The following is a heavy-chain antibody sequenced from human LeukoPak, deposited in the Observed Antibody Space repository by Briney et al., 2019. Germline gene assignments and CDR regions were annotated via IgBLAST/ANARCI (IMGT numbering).Heavy chain of an antibody. CDR1: GFTVTGNY. CDR3: ARGAIFVGGVGAQDY. V-gene: IGHV3-53*01. J-gene: IGHJ4*02. CDR2: IYSGGST. D-gene: IGHD1-26*01. Sequence: GGSLGLSCAASGFTVTGNYMSWVRQAPGKGLEWVSVIYSGGSTFYADSVKGRFTISRDNSKNTLFLQMHSLRAEDTAVYYCARGAIFVGGVGAQDYWGQGTLVTVSS.